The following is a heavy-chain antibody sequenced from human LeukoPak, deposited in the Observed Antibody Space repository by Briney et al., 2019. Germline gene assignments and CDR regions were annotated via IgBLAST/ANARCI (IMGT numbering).Heavy chain of an antibody. CDR1: GGSISSGGYY. Sequence: SETLSLTCTVSGGSISSGGYYWSWIRQHPGKGLVWIVYIYYSGSTYYNPSLKSRVTISVDTSKNQFSLKLSSVTAADTAVYYCGTTCRGGDCYTREYWGQGTLVTVSS. J-gene: IGHJ4*02. CDR3: GTTCRGGDCYTREY. D-gene: IGHD2-21*02. CDR2: IYYSGST. V-gene: IGHV4-31*03.